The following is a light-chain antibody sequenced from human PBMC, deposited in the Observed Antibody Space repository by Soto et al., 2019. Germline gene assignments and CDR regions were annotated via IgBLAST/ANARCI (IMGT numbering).Light chain of an antibody. CDR2: GAS. CDR1: QSVSTN. CDR3: QQRSNWWT. V-gene: IGKV3-11*01. J-gene: IGKJ1*01. Sequence: EIVMTPSPATLSVSPGERATLSCRASQSVSTNLAWYQQKPGQAPRLLIYGASNRATGIPDRFSGSGSGTDFTLTISSLEPEDFAVYYCQQRSNWWTFGQGTKVDIK.